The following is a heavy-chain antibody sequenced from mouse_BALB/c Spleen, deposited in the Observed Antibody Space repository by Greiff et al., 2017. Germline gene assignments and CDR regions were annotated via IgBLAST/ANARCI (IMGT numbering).Heavy chain of an antibody. CDR2: ISTYYGNT. J-gene: IGHJ3*01. V-gene: IGHV1-67*01. CDR3: ERRLYDGGFAY. D-gene: IGHD2-3*01. Sequence: VQLQQSGPELVRPGVSVKISCKGSGYSITDYSMHWVKQSHAKSLEWIGVISTYYGNTNYNQKFKGKATMTVDKSSSTAYMELARLTSEDSAIYYCERRLYDGGFAYWGQGTLVTVSA. CDR1: GYSITDYS.